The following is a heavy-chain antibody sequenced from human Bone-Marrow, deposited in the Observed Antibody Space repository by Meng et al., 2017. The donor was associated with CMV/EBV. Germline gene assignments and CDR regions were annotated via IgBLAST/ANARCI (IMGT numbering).Heavy chain of an antibody. CDR3: ARDPSSTVTNDV. Sequence: GESLKISCEAFGFTFSKFWMGWVRQAPGKGLEWVANIKHDGTKEHYVASVKGRFTISTDNAKTSLSLQMNSLRAEDTAVYYCARDPSSTVTNDVWGQGTTVTVSS. D-gene: IGHD4-17*01. CDR1: GFTFSKFW. J-gene: IGHJ6*02. CDR2: IKHDGTKE. V-gene: IGHV3-7*01.